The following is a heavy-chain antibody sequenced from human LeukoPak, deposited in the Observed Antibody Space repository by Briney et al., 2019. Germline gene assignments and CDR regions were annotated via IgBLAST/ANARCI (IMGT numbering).Heavy chain of an antibody. CDR3: ARHVAAAYFDY. Sequence: SETLSLTCTVSGDSISSGDYYWSWIRQPAGKGLEWIGRISSSGSTNYNPSLKSRVTISVDTSKNQFSLKLSSVTAADTAVYYCARHVAAAYFDYWGQGTLVTVSS. V-gene: IGHV4-61*02. J-gene: IGHJ4*02. CDR2: ISSSGST. D-gene: IGHD6-13*01. CDR1: GDSISSGDYY.